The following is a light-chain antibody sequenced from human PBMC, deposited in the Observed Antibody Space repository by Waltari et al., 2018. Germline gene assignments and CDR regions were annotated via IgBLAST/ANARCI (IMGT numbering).Light chain of an antibody. CDR2: KNN. Sequence: QSVLTQPPSVSAAPGQKVTISCSGSSSNIGNNYVSWYQQLPGTAPKPPIYKNNKRPSGISARFPGPKSGTSSTLDITGIQTGDEADYFCGTWDSSLIAGVFGGGTKLTV. V-gene: IGLV1-51*02. CDR1: SSNIGNNY. J-gene: IGLJ3*02. CDR3: GTWDSSLIAGV.